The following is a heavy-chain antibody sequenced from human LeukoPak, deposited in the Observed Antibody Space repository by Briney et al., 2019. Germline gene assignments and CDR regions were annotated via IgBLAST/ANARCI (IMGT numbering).Heavy chain of an antibody. CDR3: AKASWAGVTPPHFDY. V-gene: IGHV3-23*01. CDR2: ISGSGGGT. CDR1: GFTFSNYA. J-gene: IGHJ4*02. D-gene: IGHD3-10*01. Sequence: GGSLRLSCAASGFTFSNYAMSWVRQAPGKGLEWVSAISGSGGGTYYADSVKGRFTISRDNSKNTLHLQMHSLRADDTAVYYCAKASWAGVTPPHFDYWAQGTLVTLSS.